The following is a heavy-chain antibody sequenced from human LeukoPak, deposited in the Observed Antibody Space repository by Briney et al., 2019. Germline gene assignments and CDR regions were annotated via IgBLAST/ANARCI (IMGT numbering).Heavy chain of an antibody. Sequence: SQTLSLTCTVSGDSISSTSSYWSWIRQPPGKGLEWIGEINHSGTTDYNPSLKSRVTISVDTSKKQFSLNLTSVTAADTAVYYCSRKTYSGSYYSYYYYMDVWGKGTTVTISS. CDR3: SRKTYSGSYYSYYYYMDV. V-gene: IGHV4-39*07. D-gene: IGHD1-26*01. CDR2: INHSGTT. J-gene: IGHJ6*03. CDR1: GDSISSTSSY.